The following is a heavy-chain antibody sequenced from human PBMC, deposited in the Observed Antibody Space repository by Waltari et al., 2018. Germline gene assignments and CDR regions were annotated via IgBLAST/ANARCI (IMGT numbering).Heavy chain of an antibody. V-gene: IGHV3-7*03. CDR1: GFTVINNW. J-gene: IGHJ3*01. CDR3: SRNREDSGTFYRAYDV. D-gene: IGHD3-10*01. CDR2: IKQDGSEK. Sequence: EVRLVESGGGLVQPGGSLRLSCVASGFTVINNWMSWVGQAPGRGLEWVASIKQDGSEKMFVDSVKGRFTISRDNAENSLYLQMNSLRAEDTAVYYCSRNREDSGTFYRAYDVWGQGTLVTVAT.